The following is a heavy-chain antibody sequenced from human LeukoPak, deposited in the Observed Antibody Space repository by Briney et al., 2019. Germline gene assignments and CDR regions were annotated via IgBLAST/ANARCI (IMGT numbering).Heavy chain of an antibody. CDR3: ARDLTIFGVVNYYGMDV. Sequence: ASVKVSCKASGYTFTGYYMHWVRQAPGQGLEWMGWINPNSGGTNYAQKFQGRVTMTRDTSISTAYMELSRLRSDDTAVYYCARDLTIFGVVNYYGMDVWGQGTTVTVSS. CDR2: INPNSGGT. V-gene: IGHV1-2*02. D-gene: IGHD3-3*01. CDR1: GYTFTGYY. J-gene: IGHJ6*02.